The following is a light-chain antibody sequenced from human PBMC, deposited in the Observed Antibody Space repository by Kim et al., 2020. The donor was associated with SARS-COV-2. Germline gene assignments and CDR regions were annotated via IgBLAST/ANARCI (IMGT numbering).Light chain of an antibody. CDR1: NIGSKN. CDR3: QVWDSSTV. V-gene: IGLV3-9*01. Sequence: VSVALGQTARITCGRNNIGSKNVHWYQQKPGQAPVLVIYRDSNRPSGIPERFSGSNSGNTATLTISRAQAGDEADYYCQVWDSSTVFGTGTKVTVL. CDR2: RDS. J-gene: IGLJ1*01.